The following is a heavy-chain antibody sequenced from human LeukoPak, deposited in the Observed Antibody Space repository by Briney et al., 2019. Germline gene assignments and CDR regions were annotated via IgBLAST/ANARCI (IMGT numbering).Heavy chain of an antibody. J-gene: IGHJ4*02. CDR3: AKDLNVAAAGYYFDY. Sequence: GGSLRLSCAASGFNFSSNYWMNWVRQAPGKGLEWVANIKQGGSEKYYVDSVKGRFTISGDNAKNSLYLQMNSLRAEDTAVYYCAKDLNVAAAGYYFDYWGQGTLVTVSS. V-gene: IGHV3-7*01. D-gene: IGHD6-13*01. CDR2: IKQGGSEK. CDR1: GFNFSSNYW.